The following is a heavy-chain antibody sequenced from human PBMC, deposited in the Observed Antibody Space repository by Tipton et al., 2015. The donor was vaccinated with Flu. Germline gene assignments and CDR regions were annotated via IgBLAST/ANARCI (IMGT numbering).Heavy chain of an antibody. Sequence: QLVQSGGGVVQPGGSLRLSCAASGFTFSSYGMHWARQAPGKGLEWVAFIRYDGSNKYYADSVKGRFTISRDNSKNTLYLQMNSLRAEDTAVYYCAKDDGDYYDSSGYYGYFDYWGQGTLVTVSS. CDR3: AKDDGDYYDSSGYYGYFDY. CDR1: GFTFSSYG. J-gene: IGHJ4*02. D-gene: IGHD3-22*01. CDR2: IRYDGSNK. V-gene: IGHV3-30*02.